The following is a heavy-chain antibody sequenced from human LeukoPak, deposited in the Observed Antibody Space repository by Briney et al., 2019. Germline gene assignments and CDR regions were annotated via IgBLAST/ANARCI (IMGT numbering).Heavy chain of an antibody. J-gene: IGHJ5*02. Sequence: GESLKISFKGSGYHFTIYWIGWGRPMPGKGLEWMGVIYPGDSDTRYSPSFQGQVTISADKSISTAYLQWSSLKASDTAMYYCAIFDFLFGEIDNWFDPWGQGTLVTVSS. CDR1: GYHFTIYW. D-gene: IGHD3-3*01. V-gene: IGHV5-51*01. CDR3: AIFDFLFGEIDNWFDP. CDR2: IYPGDSDT.